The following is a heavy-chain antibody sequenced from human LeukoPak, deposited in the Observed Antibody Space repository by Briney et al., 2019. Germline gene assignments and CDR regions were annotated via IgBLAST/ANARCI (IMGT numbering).Heavy chain of an antibody. CDR2: IYYSGST. CDR3: ARGGSGTYLSHLRFDY. D-gene: IGHD3-10*01. V-gene: IGHV4-59*01. J-gene: IGHJ4*02. CDR1: GGSISSYY. Sequence: SETLSLTCTLSGGSISSYYWSCIRQPPGKGLEWIGYIYYSGSTNYNPSLKSRVTISVDTSKNQISLKLSSVTAADTAVYYCARGGSGTYLSHLRFDYWGQGTLVTVSS.